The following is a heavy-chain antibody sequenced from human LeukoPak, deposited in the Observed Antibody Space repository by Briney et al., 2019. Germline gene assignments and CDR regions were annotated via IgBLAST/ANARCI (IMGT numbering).Heavy chain of an antibody. D-gene: IGHD3-3*01. CDR3: ARRYDFWSGYLDGVKWFDP. J-gene: IGHJ5*02. CDR1: GFTFSSYS. V-gene: IGHV3-21*01. CDR2: ISRSSSYI. Sequence: GGSLRLSCAASGFTFSSYSMNWVRQAPGKGLEWVSSISRSSSYIYYADSVKGRFTISRDNAKNSLYLQMNSLRAEDTAVYYCARRYDFWSGYLDGVKWFDPWGQGALVSVSS.